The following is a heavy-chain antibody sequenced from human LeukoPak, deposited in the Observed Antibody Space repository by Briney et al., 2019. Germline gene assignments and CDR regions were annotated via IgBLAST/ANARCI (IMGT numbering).Heavy chain of an antibody. CDR1: GFTFSNYG. CDR2: ISGSGDST. CDR3: AKDHSPLSYYDFWSGQRFDP. J-gene: IGHJ5*02. Sequence: GGSLRLSCAASGFTFSNYGMSWVRQAPGKGLEWVSSISGSGDSTYYADSVKGRFTISRDNSKNTLYLQMNSLRAEDTAVYYCAKDHSPLSYYDFWSGQRFDPWGQGTLVTVSS. D-gene: IGHD3-3*01. V-gene: IGHV3-23*01.